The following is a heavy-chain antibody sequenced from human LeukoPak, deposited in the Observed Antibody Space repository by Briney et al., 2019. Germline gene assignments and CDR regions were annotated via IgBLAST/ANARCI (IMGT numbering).Heavy chain of an antibody. CDR3: ANPLTMIGKVYGY. V-gene: IGHV3-23*01. CDR1: GFTFTSYS. CDR2: ISGSGGST. D-gene: IGHD3-22*01. J-gene: IGHJ4*02. Sequence: GGSLRLSCAGSGFTFTSYSMNWVRQAPGKGLEWVSGISGSGGSTYYADSVKGRFTISRDNSKNMLYLQMNSLRAEDTAVYYCANPLTMIGKVYGYWGQGTLVTVSS.